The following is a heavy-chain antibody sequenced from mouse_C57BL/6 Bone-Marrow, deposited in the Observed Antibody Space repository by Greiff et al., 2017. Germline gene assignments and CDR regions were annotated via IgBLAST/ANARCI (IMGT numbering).Heavy chain of an antibody. CDR3: ARHGGDGYYDAMDY. J-gene: IGHJ4*01. CDR1: GFSLTSYG. V-gene: IGHV2-6-1*01. D-gene: IGHD2-3*01. CDR2: IWSDGST. Sequence: QVQLKESGPGLVAPSQSLSITCTVSGFSLTSYGVHWVRQPPGKGLEWLVVIWSDGSTTYNSALKSRLSISKDNSKSQVFLKMNSLQTDDTAMYYSARHGGDGYYDAMDYWGQGTSVTVSS.